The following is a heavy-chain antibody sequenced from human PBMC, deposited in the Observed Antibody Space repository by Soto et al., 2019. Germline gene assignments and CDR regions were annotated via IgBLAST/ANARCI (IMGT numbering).Heavy chain of an antibody. D-gene: IGHD2-15*01. J-gene: IGHJ4*02. CDR1: GGTFSSYA. Sequence: QVQLVQSGAKVKKPGSSVKVSCKASGGTFSSYAISWVRQAPGQGLEWMGGITPIFGTANYAQKFQGRVTITADESTSTAYMELSSLRSEDRAVYYCARGVGYCSGGSRYEAFWGQGALVTVSS. CDR3: ARGVGYCSGGSRYEAF. V-gene: IGHV1-69*01. CDR2: ITPIFGTA.